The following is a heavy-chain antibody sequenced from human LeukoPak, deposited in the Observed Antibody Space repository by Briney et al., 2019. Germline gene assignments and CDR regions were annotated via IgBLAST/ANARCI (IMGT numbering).Heavy chain of an antibody. CDR2: TRFDGSIK. CDR3: ARWGGTRQYYFDY. CDR1: GFIFSDYG. Sequence: GRSLRLSCAVSGFIFSDYGFHWVRQAPGKGLEWVAVTRFDGSIKQYADSVKGRFTISRDDSKNTLYLQMNSLKSEDTAVYYCARWGGTRQYYFDYWGRGTLVTVSS. D-gene: IGHD1-1*01. J-gene: IGHJ4*02. V-gene: IGHV3-33*01.